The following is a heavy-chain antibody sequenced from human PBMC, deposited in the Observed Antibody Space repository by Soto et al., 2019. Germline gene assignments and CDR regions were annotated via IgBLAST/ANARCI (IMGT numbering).Heavy chain of an antibody. Sequence: ASVKVSCKASGCTFSNYSMHRVRQAPGQGLEWMGRIIPILGIANYAQKFQGRVTITADKSTSTAYMELSSLRSEDPAVYYCGNNSSWYHFWGQGTLVTVSS. V-gene: IGHV1-69*02. CDR2: IIPILGIA. D-gene: IGHD6-13*01. J-gene: IGHJ4*02. CDR1: GCTFSNYS. CDR3: GNNSSWYHF.